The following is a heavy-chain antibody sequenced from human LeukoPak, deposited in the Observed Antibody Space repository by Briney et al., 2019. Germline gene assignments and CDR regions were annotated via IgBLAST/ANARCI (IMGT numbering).Heavy chain of an antibody. CDR2: MNSDGSTI. V-gene: IGHV3-74*01. CDR1: GFTFSNSW. J-gene: IGHJ4*02. CDR3: ARAGNYYYDY. D-gene: IGHD1-7*01. Sequence: GGSLRLFCAASGFTFSNSWMHWVRQAPGKGLEWVSRMNSDGSTINYADSVKGRFTISRDNARNILYLQMNSLGSEDTAVYFCARAGNYYYDYWGQGTLVTVSS.